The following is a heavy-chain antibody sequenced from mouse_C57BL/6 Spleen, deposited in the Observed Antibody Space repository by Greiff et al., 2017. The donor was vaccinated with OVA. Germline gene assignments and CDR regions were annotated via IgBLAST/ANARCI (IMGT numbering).Heavy chain of an antibody. Sequence: EVKVVESGEGLVKPGGSLKLSCAASGFTFSSYAMSWVRQTPEKRLEWVAYISSGGDYIYYADTVKGRFTISRDNARNTLYLQMSSLKSEDTAMYYCTRDHYDYDGWYFDVWGTGTTVTVSS. CDR2: ISSGGDYI. J-gene: IGHJ1*03. CDR3: TRDHYDYDGWYFDV. V-gene: IGHV5-9-1*02. D-gene: IGHD2-4*01. CDR1: GFTFSSYA.